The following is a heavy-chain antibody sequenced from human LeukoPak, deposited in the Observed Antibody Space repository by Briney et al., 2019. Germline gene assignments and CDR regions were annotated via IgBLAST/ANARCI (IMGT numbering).Heavy chain of an antibody. CDR3: ARAFYDGKPGRGAFDI. V-gene: IGHV4-34*01. CDR1: GGSFSGYY. CDR2: IHPSGST. Sequence: SETLSLTCAVYGGSFSGYYCTWIRQAPGKGLEWIGEIHPSGSTNYNPSLMSRVSLSLDTSKNQFSLRLSSVTAADTAVYFCARAFYDGKPGRGAFDIWGQGTMVTVSS. D-gene: IGHD3-16*01. J-gene: IGHJ3*02.